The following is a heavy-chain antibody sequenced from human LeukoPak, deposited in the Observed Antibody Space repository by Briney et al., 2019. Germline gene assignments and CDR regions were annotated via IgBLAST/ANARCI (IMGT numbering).Heavy chain of an antibody. Sequence: GSLRLSCAASGFTFSSYSMNWVRQAPGKGLEWVSSISSSSIYIYYADSVKGRFTISRDNAKNSLYLQMNSLRAGDTAVYYCARERETVTSDAFDIWGQGTMVTVSS. CDR2: ISSSSIYI. CDR1: GFTFSSYS. CDR3: ARERETVTSDAFDI. D-gene: IGHD4-17*01. V-gene: IGHV3-21*01. J-gene: IGHJ3*02.